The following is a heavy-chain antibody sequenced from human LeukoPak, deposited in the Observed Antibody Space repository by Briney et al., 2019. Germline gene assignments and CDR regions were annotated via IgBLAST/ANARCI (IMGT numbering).Heavy chain of an antibody. V-gene: IGHV4-4*02. Sequence: SGTLSLTCGVSGGSISSSNWWSWVRQPPGKGLEWIGEMYHRGSSNYNPSLKSRVTISVDKSKKQISLKLSSVTAADTAVYYCARERSSRCSSTSCYSDAFDIWGQGTMVTVSS. CDR3: ARERSSRCSSTSCYSDAFDI. D-gene: IGHD2-2*01. CDR1: GGSISSSNW. CDR2: MYHRGSS. J-gene: IGHJ3*02.